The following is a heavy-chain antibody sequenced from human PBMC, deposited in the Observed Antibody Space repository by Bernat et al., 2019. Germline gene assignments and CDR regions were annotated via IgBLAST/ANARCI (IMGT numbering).Heavy chain of an antibody. V-gene: IGHV3-30*18. CDR2: ISYDGSNK. CDR1: GFTFSSYG. CDR3: AKDTGVVAATPYYYGMDV. D-gene: IGHD2-15*01. Sequence: QVQLVESGGGVVQPGRSLRLSCAASGFTFSSYGMHWVRQAPGKGLEWVAVISYDGSNKYDADSVKGRFTICRDNSKNTLYLQMNSLRAEDTAVYYCAKDTGVVAATPYYYGMDVWGQGTTVTVSS. J-gene: IGHJ6*02.